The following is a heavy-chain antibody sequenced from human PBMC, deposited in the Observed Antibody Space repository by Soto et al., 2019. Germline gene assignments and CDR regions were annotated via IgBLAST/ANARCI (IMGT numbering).Heavy chain of an antibody. Sequence: PSETLSLTCTVSGGSIIGSGFHWAWIRQPPGKGLEWIGSIYYSGTANYSPSLKSRLAIDVDTSKNQFSLKLSSVTAADTAVYYCASVYDFWSGYYVDYWGQGTLVTVSA. V-gene: IGHV4-39*01. D-gene: IGHD3-3*01. CDR2: IYYSGTA. CDR1: GGSIIGSGFH. CDR3: ASVYDFWSGYYVDY. J-gene: IGHJ4*02.